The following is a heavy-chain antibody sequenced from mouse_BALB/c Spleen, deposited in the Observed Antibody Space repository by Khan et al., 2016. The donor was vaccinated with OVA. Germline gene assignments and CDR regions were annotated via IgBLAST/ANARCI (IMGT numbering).Heavy chain of an antibody. D-gene: IGHD4-1*01. V-gene: IGHV5-6*01. CDR2: ISSGGDYT. CDR1: GFTFSSYS. CDR3: ASHLTGSLAY. Sequence: EVELVESGGDLVKPGGSLKLSCAASGFTFSSYSMSWVRQTPDKRLEWVASISSGGDYTYYPDIVKGRFTISRDNAKNTLYLEMSSLKSEDTARYYCASHLTGSLAYGGQGTLVTVSA. J-gene: IGHJ3*01.